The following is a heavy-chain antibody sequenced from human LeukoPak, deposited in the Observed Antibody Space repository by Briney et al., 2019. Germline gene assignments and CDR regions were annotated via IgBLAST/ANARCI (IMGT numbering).Heavy chain of an antibody. CDR3: AKGLPADC. Sequence: GGSLRLSCAASGFTFSSYAMHWVRQAPGKGLEWVAVISYDGSNKYYADSVKGRFTISRDNSKNTLYLQMNSLRAEDTAVYYCAKGLPADCWGQGTLVTVSS. CDR1: GFTFSSYA. J-gene: IGHJ4*02. V-gene: IGHV3-30-3*01. CDR2: ISYDGSNK. D-gene: IGHD1-14*01.